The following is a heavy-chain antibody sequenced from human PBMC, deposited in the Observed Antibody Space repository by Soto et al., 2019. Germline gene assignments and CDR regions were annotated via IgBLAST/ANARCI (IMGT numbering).Heavy chain of an antibody. Sequence: QVQLVQSGAEVKKPGSSVKVSCKASGDTFSTYPISWVRQAPGQGLEWMGRVIPILAISNYAQSFQGRVTITADKSTSTAYMELTSLRSGDTALYYCARDRPYGSGTYHKFWGQGTLVTVSS. D-gene: IGHD3-10*01. CDR1: GDTFSTYP. J-gene: IGHJ4*02. V-gene: IGHV1-69*04. CDR3: ARDRPYGSGTYHKF. CDR2: VIPILAIS.